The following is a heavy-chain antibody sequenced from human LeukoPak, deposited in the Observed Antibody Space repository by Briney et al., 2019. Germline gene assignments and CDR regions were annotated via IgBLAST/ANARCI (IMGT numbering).Heavy chain of an antibody. CDR1: GGTFSSYA. CDR3: ASWRIVGAIYSVRDAFDI. Sequence: GSSVKVSCKASGGTFSSYAISWVRQAPGQGLERMGGIIPIFGTADYAQKFQGRVTITADKSTSTAYMELSSLRSEDTAVYYCASWRIVGAIYSVRDAFDIWGQGTMVTVSS. D-gene: IGHD1-26*01. J-gene: IGHJ3*02. V-gene: IGHV1-69*06. CDR2: IIPIFGTA.